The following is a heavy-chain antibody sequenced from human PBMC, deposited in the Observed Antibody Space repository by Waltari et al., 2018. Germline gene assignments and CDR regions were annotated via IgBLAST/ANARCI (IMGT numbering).Heavy chain of an antibody. CDR2: SIHRGEIT. CDR1: GFSFSTHA. J-gene: IGHJ4*02. CDR3: TKRYCDRDRCYGLDN. D-gene: IGHD2-15*01. Sequence: EVQLVESGGALVQPGGSLRLSCVASGFSFSTHAMGWARQARGKGLEWVSASIHRGEITYYADSVKGRFTISRDNSRNTLNLQMDSLRVEDTAVYHCTKRYCDRDRCYGLDNWGQGTLVTVSS. V-gene: IGHV3-23*04.